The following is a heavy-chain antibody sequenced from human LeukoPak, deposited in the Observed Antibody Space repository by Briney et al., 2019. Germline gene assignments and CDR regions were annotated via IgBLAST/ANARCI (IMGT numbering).Heavy chain of an antibody. CDR2: ISAYNGNT. J-gene: IGHJ5*02. V-gene: IGHV1-18*01. D-gene: IGHD2-15*01. CDR3: ARDLVGGYCSGGSCYSSWFGP. Sequence: ASVKVSCKASGYTFTSYGISWVRQAPGQGLEWMGWISAYNGNTNYAQKLQGRVTMTTDTSTNTAYMELRSLRSDDTAVYYCARDLVGGYCSGGSCYSSWFGPWGQGTLVTVSS. CDR1: GYTFTSYG.